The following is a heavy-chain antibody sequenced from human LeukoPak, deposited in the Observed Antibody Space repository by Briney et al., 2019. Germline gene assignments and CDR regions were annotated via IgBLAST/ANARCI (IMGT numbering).Heavy chain of an antibody. Sequence: PSETLSLTCAVSGGSISSYYWSWIRQPPGKGLEWIGYIYYSGSTNYNPSLKSRVTISVDTSKNQFSLKLSSVTAADTAVYYCARGADNWNYVHFDYWGQGTLVTVSS. CDR3: ARGADNWNYVHFDY. CDR1: GGSISSYY. J-gene: IGHJ4*02. CDR2: IYYSGST. V-gene: IGHV4-59*01. D-gene: IGHD1-7*01.